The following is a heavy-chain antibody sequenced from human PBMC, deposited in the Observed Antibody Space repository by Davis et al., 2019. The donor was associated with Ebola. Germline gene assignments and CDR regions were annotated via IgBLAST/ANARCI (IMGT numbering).Heavy chain of an antibody. CDR2: ISYDGNK. J-gene: IGHJ6*04. CDR1: GFTFSSYG. CDR3: AKSGLSFGVVKYHYGMDV. V-gene: IGHV3-30*18. Sequence: GESLKISCAASGFTFSSYGMHWVRQAPGKGLEWVAVISYDGNKYYADSVKGRFTISRDNSKNTLYLQMNSLRAEDTAVYYCAKSGLSFGVVKYHYGMDVWGKGTTVTVSS. D-gene: IGHD3-3*01.